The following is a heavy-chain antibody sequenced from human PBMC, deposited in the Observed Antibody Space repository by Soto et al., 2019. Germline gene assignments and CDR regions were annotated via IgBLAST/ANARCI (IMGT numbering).Heavy chain of an antibody. Sequence: SVKVSCKASGFTFTSSAVQWVRQARGQRLEWIGWIVVGSGNTNYAQKFQERVTITRDMSTSTAYMELSSLRSEDTAVYYCAAASSSSSHYYYYGMDVWGLGTTVTSP. D-gene: IGHD6-6*01. CDR2: IVVGSGNT. J-gene: IGHJ6*02. CDR3: AAASSSSSHYYYYGMDV. CDR1: GFTFTSSA. V-gene: IGHV1-58*01.